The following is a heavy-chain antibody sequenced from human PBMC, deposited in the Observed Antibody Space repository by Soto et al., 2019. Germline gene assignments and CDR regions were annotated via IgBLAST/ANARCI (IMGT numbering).Heavy chain of an antibody. CDR1: GFSFGTYV. Sequence: EVQLLESGGGMVEPRGSHKLSCAASGFSFGTYVMNWVRQAPGKGLEWVSGISGSGGRVYSADAVKGRFTISRDNSRNTLHLQMNSLRAEDTAIYYCAMTRLYDTGTNDYHRDALDIWGQGTQVTVSS. J-gene: IGHJ3*02. D-gene: IGHD3-22*01. V-gene: IGHV3-23*01. CDR2: ISGSGGRV. CDR3: AMTRLYDTGTNDYHRDALDI.